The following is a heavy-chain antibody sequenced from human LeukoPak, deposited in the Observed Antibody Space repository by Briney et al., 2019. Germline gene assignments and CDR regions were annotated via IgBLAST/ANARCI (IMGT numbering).Heavy chain of an antibody. CDR2: ISWNSGSI. J-gene: IGHJ5*02. V-gene: IGHV3-9*01. CDR1: GFTFDDYA. CDR3: ARDHSYLDP. Sequence: GGSLILSCAASGFTFDDYAMHWVRQAPGKGLEWVSGISWNSGSIGYADSVKGRFTVSRYNAKNSLYLQMNSLRAEDTAVYYCARDHSYLDPWGQGTLVTVSS. D-gene: IGHD3-16*02.